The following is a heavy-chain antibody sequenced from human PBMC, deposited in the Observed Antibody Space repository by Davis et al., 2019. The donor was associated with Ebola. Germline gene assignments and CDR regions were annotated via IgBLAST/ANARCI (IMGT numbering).Heavy chain of an antibody. J-gene: IGHJ6*03. Sequence: PSETLSLTCAVSGGSISSSNWWSWVRQPPGKGLEWIGEIYHSGSTNYNPSLKSRVTISVDKSKNQFSLKLSSVTAADTAVYYCARAPADILTGYNYYYMDVWGKGTTVTVSS. V-gene: IGHV4-4*02. CDR3: ARAPADILTGYNYYYMDV. CDR2: IYHSGST. D-gene: IGHD3-9*01. CDR1: GGSISSSNW.